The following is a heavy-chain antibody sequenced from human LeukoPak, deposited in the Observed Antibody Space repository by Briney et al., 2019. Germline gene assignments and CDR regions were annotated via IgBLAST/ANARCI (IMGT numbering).Heavy chain of an antibody. CDR3: ATTVSAGTYRYFQH. CDR1: GYTLTELS. J-gene: IGHJ1*01. Sequence: ASVKVSFKVSGYTLTELSMHWVRQAPGKGLEWMGGFDPEDGETIYAQKFQGRVTITRDTSANIAYMELSSLRSEDTAVYYCATTVSAGTYRYFQHWGQGTLVTVSS. D-gene: IGHD6-13*01. CDR2: FDPEDGET. V-gene: IGHV1-24*01.